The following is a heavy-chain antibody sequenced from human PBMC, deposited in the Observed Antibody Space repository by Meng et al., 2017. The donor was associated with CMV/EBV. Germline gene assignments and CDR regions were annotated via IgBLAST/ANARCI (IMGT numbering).Heavy chain of an antibody. CDR3: ARDHSSSWSLDY. CDR1: GGSISGFY. V-gene: IGHV4-59*01. Sequence: SETLSLTCSVSGGSISGFYWSWIRQPPGKGLEWIGYISYIGSTNYNPSLKSRVTISVDTSKNRFSLKLSSVTAADTAVYYCARDHSSSWSLDYWGQGTLVTVSS. J-gene: IGHJ4*02. D-gene: IGHD6-13*01. CDR2: ISYIGST.